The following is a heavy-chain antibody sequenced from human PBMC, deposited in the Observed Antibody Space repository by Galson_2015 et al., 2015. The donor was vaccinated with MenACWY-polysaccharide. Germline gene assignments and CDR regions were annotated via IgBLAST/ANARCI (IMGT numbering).Heavy chain of an antibody. CDR1: GLTFSDAW. V-gene: IGHV3-15*01. Sequence: SLRLSCAASGLTFSDAWMSWVRQGTGMGLKWVGHIKRKIDGGTADYAAPVKGRFTISRDDSKNTLYLQMNSLKIEDTAVYYCTRDSSGGYDYWGQGTLVTVSS. D-gene: IGHD2-15*01. J-gene: IGHJ4*02. CDR3: TRDSSGGYDY. CDR2: IKRKIDGGTA.